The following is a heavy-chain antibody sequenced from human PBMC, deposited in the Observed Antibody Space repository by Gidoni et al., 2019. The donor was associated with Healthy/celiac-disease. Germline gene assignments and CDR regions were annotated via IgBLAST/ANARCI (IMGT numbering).Heavy chain of an antibody. D-gene: IGHD2-15*01. V-gene: IGHV1-3*01. Sequence: NAGNGNTKYSQKFQGRVTITRDTSASTAYMELSSLRSEDTAVYYCARAHQPYIVVVVGQDYWGQGTLVTVSS. J-gene: IGHJ4*02. CDR3: ARAHQPYIVVVVGQDY. CDR2: NAGNGNT.